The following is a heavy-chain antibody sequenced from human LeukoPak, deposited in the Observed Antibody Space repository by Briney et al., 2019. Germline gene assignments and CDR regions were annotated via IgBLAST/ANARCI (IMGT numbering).Heavy chain of an antibody. Sequence: ASVKVSCKASGYTFTNYAMNWVRQAPGQGLELMGWIHPSTGNPTYAQGFTGRFVFSLDTSVSTTYLQISSLKAEDTAVYYCARHGERYDFWSGYLYNWFDPWGQGTLVTVSS. CDR3: ARHGERYDFWSGYLYNWFDP. CDR2: IHPSTGNP. V-gene: IGHV7-4-1*02. D-gene: IGHD3-3*01. CDR1: GYTFTNYA. J-gene: IGHJ5*02.